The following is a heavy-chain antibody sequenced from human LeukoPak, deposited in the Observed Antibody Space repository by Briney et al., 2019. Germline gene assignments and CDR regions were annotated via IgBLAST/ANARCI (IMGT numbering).Heavy chain of an antibody. Sequence: GESLKISCKGSGYSFTTYWIGWVRQVPGKGLEWMGKIDPSDSYTKYSPSFQGHVTISADKSISTAYLQWSSLKASDTAMYYCARQAGSYRDLDYWGQGTLVTASS. V-gene: IGHV5-10-1*01. CDR2: IDPSDSYT. CDR1: GYSFTTYW. J-gene: IGHJ4*02. CDR3: ARQAGSYRDLDY. D-gene: IGHD1-26*01.